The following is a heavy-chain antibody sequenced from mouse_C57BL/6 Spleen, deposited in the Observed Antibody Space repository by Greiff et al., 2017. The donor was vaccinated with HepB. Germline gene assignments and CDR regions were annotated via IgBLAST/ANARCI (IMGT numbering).Heavy chain of an antibody. CDR1: GYTFTSYW. D-gene: IGHD1-1*01. Sequence: QVQLKQPGAELVKPGASVKLSCKASGYTFTSYWMHWVKQRPGQGLEWIGMIHPNSGSTNYNEKFKSKATLTVDKSSSTAYMQLSSLTSEDSAVYYCAREPSQLLAYWGQGTLVTVSA. CDR3: AREPSQLLAY. CDR2: IHPNSGST. J-gene: IGHJ3*01. V-gene: IGHV1-64*01.